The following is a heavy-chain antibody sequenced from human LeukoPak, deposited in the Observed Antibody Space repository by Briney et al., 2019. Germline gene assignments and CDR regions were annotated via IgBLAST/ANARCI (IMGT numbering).Heavy chain of an antibody. D-gene: IGHD6-19*01. J-gene: IGHJ3*02. V-gene: IGHV1-8*03. CDR1: GYTFTSYD. Sequence: ASVKVSCKASGYTFTSYDINWVRQATGQGLEWMGWMNPNSGNTGYAQKFQGRVTITRNTSISTAYMELSSLRSEDTAVYYCARVEEGVAGLNYAFDIWGQGTMVTVSS. CDR2: MNPNSGNT. CDR3: ARVEEGVAGLNYAFDI.